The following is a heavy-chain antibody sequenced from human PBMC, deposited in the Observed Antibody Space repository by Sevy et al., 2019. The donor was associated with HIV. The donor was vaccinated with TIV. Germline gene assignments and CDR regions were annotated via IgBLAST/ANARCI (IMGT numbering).Heavy chain of an antibody. V-gene: IGHV3-7*01. CDR1: GFTFGDYA. CDR3: VRAIAAAGSF. J-gene: IGHJ4*02. D-gene: IGHD6-13*01. CDR2: INQDGSVK. Sequence: GGSLRLSCAGSGFTFGDYAMHWVRQVPGKGLEWVANINQDGSVKYYVDSVKGRFTISRGNARNSLYLRMNSLRAEDTALYYCVRAIAAAGSFWGQGTLVTVSS.